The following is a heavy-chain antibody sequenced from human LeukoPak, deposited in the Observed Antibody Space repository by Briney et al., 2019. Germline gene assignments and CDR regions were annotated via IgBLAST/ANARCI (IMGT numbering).Heavy chain of an antibody. CDR3: ARLGSSRWYEGYLDF. V-gene: IGHV1-2*02. Sequence: ASVKVSCKASGYSFTDYYLHWVRQAPGQGLEWMGWLNPKSSDTNYIRKFQGRVTVTRDTSISTAYMELSGLRSDDTAVYYCARLGSSRWYEGYLDFWGQGTLVIVSS. D-gene: IGHD6-13*01. CDR2: LNPKSSDT. J-gene: IGHJ4*02. CDR1: GYSFTDYY.